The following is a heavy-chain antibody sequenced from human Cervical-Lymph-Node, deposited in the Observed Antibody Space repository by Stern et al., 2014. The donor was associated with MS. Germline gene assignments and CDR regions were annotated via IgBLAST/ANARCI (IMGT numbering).Heavy chain of an antibody. V-gene: IGHV1-18*04. D-gene: IGHD5-24*01. CDR2: ISGYNGNT. J-gene: IGHJ4*02. CDR1: GYTFTTYG. CDR3: AREYGDGYNLVGYPPDY. Sequence: QVQLVQSGADVKKPGASVKVSCTGSGYTFTTYGISWVRQAPGQGLEWMGWISGYNGNTNYAHNFQGRVTMTTDTSTNTAYMELRSLRSDDTAIYYCAREYGDGYNLVGYPPDYWGQGTLVTVSS.